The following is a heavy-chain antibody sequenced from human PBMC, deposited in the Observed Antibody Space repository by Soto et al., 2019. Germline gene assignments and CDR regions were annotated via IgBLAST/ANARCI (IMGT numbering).Heavy chain of an antibody. CDR1: GGSISSGGYY. J-gene: IGHJ6*02. CDR3: ARDKYYYDSSGYFYYYYGMDV. Sequence: QVQLQESGPGLVKSSQTLSLTCTVSGGSISSGGYYWSWIRQHPGKGLEWIGYIYYSGSTYYNPSLKSRVTISVDTSKNQFSLKLSSVTAADTAVYYCARDKYYYDSSGYFYYYYGMDVWGQGTTVTVSS. D-gene: IGHD3-22*01. V-gene: IGHV4-31*03. CDR2: IYYSGST.